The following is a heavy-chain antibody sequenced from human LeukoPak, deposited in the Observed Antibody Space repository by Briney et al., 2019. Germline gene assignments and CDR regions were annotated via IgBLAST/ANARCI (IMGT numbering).Heavy chain of an antibody. CDR2: FDPEDGET. J-gene: IGHJ4*02. Sequence: ASVKVSCKVSGYTLTELSMHWVRQAPGKGLEWMGGFDPEDGETIYAQKFQGRVTMTEDTSTDTAHMELSSLRSEDTAVYYCATRSYYARGVYFDQWGQGTVDSVPT. CDR1: GYTLTELS. CDR3: ATRSYYARGVYFDQ. V-gene: IGHV1-24*01. D-gene: IGHD3-10*01.